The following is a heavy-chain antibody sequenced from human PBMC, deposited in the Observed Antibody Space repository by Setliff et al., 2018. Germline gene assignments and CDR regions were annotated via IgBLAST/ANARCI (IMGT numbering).Heavy chain of an antibody. Sequence: PSETLSLTCIVSGGSISTYYWSWIRQTPVKGLEWIGYVYYSGTTNYNPLFKSRVTISVDRPKNQFSLKLSSVTAADTGVYYCARDSALHSYHYDSSGYLDYWGQGALVTVSS. CDR3: ARDSALHSYHYDSSGYLDY. J-gene: IGHJ4*02. CDR2: VYYSGTT. D-gene: IGHD3-22*01. V-gene: IGHV4-59*01. CDR1: GGSISTYY.